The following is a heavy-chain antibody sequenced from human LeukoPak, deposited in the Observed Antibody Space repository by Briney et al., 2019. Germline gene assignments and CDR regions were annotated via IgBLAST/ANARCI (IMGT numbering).Heavy chain of an antibody. Sequence: SETLSLTCTVSGYSISSGYYWGWIRQPPGKGLEWTGSIYHSGSTYYNPSLKSRVTISVDTSKNQFSLKLNSVTAADTAVYYCASAHSGSYYFDYWGQGTLVTVSS. J-gene: IGHJ4*02. CDR1: GYSISSGYY. D-gene: IGHD1-26*01. CDR3: ASAHSGSYYFDY. V-gene: IGHV4-38-2*02. CDR2: IYHSGST.